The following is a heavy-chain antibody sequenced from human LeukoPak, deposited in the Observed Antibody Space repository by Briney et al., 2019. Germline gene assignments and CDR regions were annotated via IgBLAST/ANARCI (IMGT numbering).Heavy chain of an antibody. CDR3: AKEAEMATIWAFDY. CDR2: IWYDGSNK. J-gene: IGHJ4*02. V-gene: IGHV3-33*06. CDR1: GFTFSSYG. D-gene: IGHD5-24*01. Sequence: GGSLRLSCAASGFTFSSYGMHWVRQAPGKGLEWVAVIWYDGSNKYYADPVKGRFTISRDNSKNTLYLQMNSLRAEDTAVYYCAKEAEMATIWAFDYWGQGTLVTVSS.